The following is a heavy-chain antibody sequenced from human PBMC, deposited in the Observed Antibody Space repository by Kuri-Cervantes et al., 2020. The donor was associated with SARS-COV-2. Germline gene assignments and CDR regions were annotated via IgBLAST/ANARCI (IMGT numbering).Heavy chain of an antibody. V-gene: IGHV3-23*01. Sequence: GESLKISCAASGFTFSSYAMSWVRQAPGKGLELVSAISGSGGSTYYADSVKGRFTISRDNSKNTLYLQMNSLRAEDTAVYYCAKDEGYFDWLLSGYYYYYMDVWGKGTTVTVSS. CDR1: GFTFSSYA. J-gene: IGHJ6*03. CDR3: AKDEGYFDWLLSGYYYYYMDV. D-gene: IGHD3-9*01. CDR2: ISGSGGST.